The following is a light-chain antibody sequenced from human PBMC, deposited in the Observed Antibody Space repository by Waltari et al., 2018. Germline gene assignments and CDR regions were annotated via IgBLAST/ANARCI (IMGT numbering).Light chain of an antibody. CDR1: SSNIGKDF. Sequence: QSVLTQPPSVSGAPGQRVTISCSGSSSNIGKDFVHLSQQLPGMAPKLLIHTNDQLPSGVPDRFSASKSGTAASLAISGLRSEDDGDYYCASWDDSLSGSVVFGGGTKLTVL. CDR2: TND. V-gene: IGLV1-47*01. CDR3: ASWDDSLSGSVV. J-gene: IGLJ2*01.